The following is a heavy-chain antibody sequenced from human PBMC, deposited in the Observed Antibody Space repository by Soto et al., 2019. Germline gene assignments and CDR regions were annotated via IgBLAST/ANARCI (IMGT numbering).Heavy chain of an antibody. J-gene: IGHJ4*02. D-gene: IGHD5-12*01. Sequence: EVQLVESGGGLVQPGGSLKLSCAASGFTFSGSAMHWVRQASGKGLEWVGRIRSKANRYATAYAASLKGRFSIYRDDSKNTAYLQMNSLKTEDTAVYYCSASGYDTFVDYWGQGNLVTVSS. CDR2: IRSKANRYAT. V-gene: IGHV3-73*02. CDR1: GFTFSGSA. CDR3: SASGYDTFVDY.